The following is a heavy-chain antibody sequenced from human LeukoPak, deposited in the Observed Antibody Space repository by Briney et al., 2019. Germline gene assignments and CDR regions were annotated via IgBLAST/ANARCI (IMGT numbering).Heavy chain of an antibody. Sequence: PGGSLRLSCAASGFTFSSYSMNWVRQAPGKGLEWVSSISSSSSYIYYADSVKGRFTISRDNAKNSLYLQMNSLRAEDTAVYCCARAFGDFWSGYYPSYYNYYMDVWGKGTTVTVSS. D-gene: IGHD3-3*01. CDR3: ARAFGDFWSGYYPSYYNYYMDV. CDR1: GFTFSSYS. J-gene: IGHJ6*03. CDR2: ISSSSSYI. V-gene: IGHV3-21*01.